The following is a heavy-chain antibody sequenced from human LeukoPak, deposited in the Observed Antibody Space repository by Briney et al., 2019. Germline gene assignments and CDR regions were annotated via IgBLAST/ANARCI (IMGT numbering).Heavy chain of an antibody. V-gene: IGHV3-30*18. CDR2: ISYDGSNK. CDR3: AKVSIQPYFDY. CDR1: GFTFSSYG. D-gene: IGHD1-1*01. Sequence: GRSLRLSCAASGFTFSSYGMHWVRLAPGKGLEWVAVISYDGSNKYYADSVKGRFTISRDNSKNTLYLQMNSLRAEDTAVYYCAKVSIQPYFDYWGQGTLVTVSS. J-gene: IGHJ4*02.